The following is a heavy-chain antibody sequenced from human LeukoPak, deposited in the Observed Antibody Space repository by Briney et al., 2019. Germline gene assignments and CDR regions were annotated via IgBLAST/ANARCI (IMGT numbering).Heavy chain of an antibody. V-gene: IGHV1-2*02. D-gene: IGHD3-10*01. Sequence: GASVKVSCKASGYTFTGYYMHWVRQAPGQGLEWMGWINPSGGSTNYAQKFQGRVTMTRDTSISTAHMELSRLRSDDTAVYYCAKNIWFGESSDAFHIWGRGTMVTVSS. CDR1: GYTFTGYY. J-gene: IGHJ3*02. CDR2: INPSGGST. CDR3: AKNIWFGESSDAFHI.